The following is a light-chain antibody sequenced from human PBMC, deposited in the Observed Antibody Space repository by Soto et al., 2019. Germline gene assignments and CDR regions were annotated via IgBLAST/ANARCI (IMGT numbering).Light chain of an antibody. CDR2: GAS. Sequence: DIQMTQSPSSLSASVGDRVTITCRPSQGISNSLAWYQQKPGKVPKLLIHGASTSQSGVPSRFSGSGSGTDFTLTIRSLQPEDVATYYCQKYDSAPTFGPGTKVDIK. CDR1: QGISNS. CDR3: QKYDSAPT. J-gene: IGKJ1*01. V-gene: IGKV1-27*01.